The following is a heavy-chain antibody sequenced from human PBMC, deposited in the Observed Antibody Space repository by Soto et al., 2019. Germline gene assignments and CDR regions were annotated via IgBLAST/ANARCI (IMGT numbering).Heavy chain of an antibody. V-gene: IGHV4-59*12. CDR3: ARGTTTVTTFDY. CDR2: MYNSGST. CDR1: GGSISGYY. J-gene: IGHJ4*02. Sequence: SETLSLTCTVSGGSISGYYWSWIRQPPGKGLECIGYMYNSGSTDYNPSFKSRVTISVDRSKNQLSLKLSSVTAADTAVYYCARGTTTVTTFDYWGQGTLVTVS. D-gene: IGHD4-17*01.